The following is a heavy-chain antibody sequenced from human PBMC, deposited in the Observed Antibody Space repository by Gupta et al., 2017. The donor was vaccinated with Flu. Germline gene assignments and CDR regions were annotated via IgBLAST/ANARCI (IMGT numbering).Heavy chain of an antibody. CDR3: AKGRGDSYGYSNWFDP. CDR1: GFTFSRYA. V-gene: IGHV3-23*01. J-gene: IGHJ5*02. Sequence: EVQLLESGGGLVQPGGSLSLSCAASGFTFSRYAMSWVRQAPGKGLEWVSAISGSGGSTYYADSVKGRFTISRDNSKNTLYLQMNSLRAEDTAVYYCAKGRGDSYGYSNWFDPWGQGTLVTVSS. CDR2: ISGSGGST. D-gene: IGHD5-18*01.